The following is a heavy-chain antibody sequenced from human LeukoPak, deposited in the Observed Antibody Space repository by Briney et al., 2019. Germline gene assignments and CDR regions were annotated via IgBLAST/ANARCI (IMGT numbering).Heavy chain of an antibody. CDR1: GGSISSYY. D-gene: IGHD3-9*01. CDR2: IYYSGST. V-gene: IGHV4-59*01. CDR3: ARDQPHYDILTGYYIGSGDAFGI. Sequence: SETLSLTCTVSGGSISSYYWSWIRQPPGKGLEWIGYIYYSGSTNYNPSLKSRVTISVDTSKNQFSLKLSSVTAADTAVYYCARDQPHYDILTGYYIGSGDAFGIWGQGTMVTVSS. J-gene: IGHJ3*02.